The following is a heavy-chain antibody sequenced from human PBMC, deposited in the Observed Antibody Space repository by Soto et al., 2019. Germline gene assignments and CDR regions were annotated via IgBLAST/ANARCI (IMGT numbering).Heavy chain of an antibody. CDR2: ISSNGGST. V-gene: IGHV3-64D*08. J-gene: IGHJ6*02. Sequence: GGSLRLSCSASGFTFSSYAMHWVRQAPGKGLEYVSAISSNGGSTYYADSVKGRFTISRDNSKNTLYLQMSSLRAEDTAVYYCVSRPALIDCTNGVCFYYYYYGMDVWGQGTTVTVSS. CDR3: VSRPALIDCTNGVCFYYYYYGMDV. CDR1: GFTFSSYA. D-gene: IGHD2-8*01.